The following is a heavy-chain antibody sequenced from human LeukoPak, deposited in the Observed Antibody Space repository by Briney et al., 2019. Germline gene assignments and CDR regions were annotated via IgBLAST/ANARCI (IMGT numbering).Heavy chain of an antibody. V-gene: IGHV4-61*02. D-gene: IGHD3-10*01. CDR1: GGSISSGSYY. Sequence: SETLSLTCTVSGGSISSGSYYWSWIRQPAGKGLEWIGRIYTSGSTNYNPSLKSRVTMSVDTSKNQFSLKLSSVTAADTAVYYCARVTTMVRGDNYMDVWGKGTTVTVSS. CDR3: ARVTTMVRGDNYMDV. J-gene: IGHJ6*03. CDR2: IYTSGST.